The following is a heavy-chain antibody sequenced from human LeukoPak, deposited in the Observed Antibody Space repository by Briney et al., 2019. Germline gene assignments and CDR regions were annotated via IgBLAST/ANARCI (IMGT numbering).Heavy chain of an antibody. D-gene: IGHD5-18*01. V-gene: IGHV4-59*08. J-gene: IGHJ3*02. CDR3: ARHGRIQLWSAVHAFDI. CDR2: IYYSGST. CDR1: GGSISSYY. Sequence: KASEALSLTCTVSGGSISSYYWSWIRQPPGKGLEWIGYIYYSGSTNYNPSLKSRVTISVDTSKNQFSLKLSSVTAADTAVYYCARHGRIQLWSAVHAFDIWGQGTMVTVSS.